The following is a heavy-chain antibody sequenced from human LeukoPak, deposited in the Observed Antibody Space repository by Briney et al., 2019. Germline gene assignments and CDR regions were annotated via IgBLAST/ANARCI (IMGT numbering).Heavy chain of an antibody. CDR2: IYYSGST. CDR1: GGSISSSSYY. D-gene: IGHD2-2*01. Sequence: SETLSLTCTVSGGSISSSSYYRGWIRQPPGKGLEWIGSIYYSGSTYYNPSLKSRVTISVDTSKNQISLKLSSVTAADTAVYYCARDLGCSSTSCGNWFDPWGQGTLVTVSS. CDR3: ARDLGCSSTSCGNWFDP. V-gene: IGHV4-39*07. J-gene: IGHJ5*02.